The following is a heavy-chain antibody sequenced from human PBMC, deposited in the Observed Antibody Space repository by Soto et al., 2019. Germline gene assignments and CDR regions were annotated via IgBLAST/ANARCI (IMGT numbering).Heavy chain of an antibody. Sequence: SETLSLTCAVYGGSFSGYYWSWIRQPPGKGLEWIGEINHSGSTNYNPSLKSRVTISVDTSKNQFSLKLSSVTAADTAVYYCARGGGVVVVAARRNWFDPWGQGTLVTV. V-gene: IGHV4-34*01. CDR3: ARGGGVVVVAARRNWFDP. D-gene: IGHD2-15*01. J-gene: IGHJ5*02. CDR2: INHSGST. CDR1: GGSFSGYY.